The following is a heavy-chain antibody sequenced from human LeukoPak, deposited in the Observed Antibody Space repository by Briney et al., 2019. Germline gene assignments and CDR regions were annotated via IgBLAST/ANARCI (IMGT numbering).Heavy chain of an antibody. CDR3: ARHEQDQDDASAYQIDS. Sequence: PSETLSLTCTVSGGSVSSDNYYWTWIRQPPGKGLQWIGYISYSGSTNYNPSLKSRVTISLHTSKYQFSLRLSSLTAADTAIYYCARHEQDQDDASAYQIDSWGQGTLVTVSS. CDR2: ISYSGST. D-gene: IGHD3-22*01. V-gene: IGHV4-61*01. J-gene: IGHJ4*02. CDR1: GGSVSSDNYY.